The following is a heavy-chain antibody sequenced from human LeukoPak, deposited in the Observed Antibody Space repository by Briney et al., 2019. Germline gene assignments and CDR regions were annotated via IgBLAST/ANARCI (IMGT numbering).Heavy chain of an antibody. D-gene: IGHD6-13*01. V-gene: IGHV4-59*12. Sequence: RSSETLSLTCTVSGGSISSYYWSWIRQPPGKGLEWIGYIYYSGSTNYNPSLKSRVTISVDTSKNQFSLKLSSVTAADTAVYYCARVIAAAGTPKSKLYYYYYYGMDVWGQGTTVTVSS. CDR3: ARVIAAAGTPKSKLYYYYYYGMDV. CDR1: GGSISSYY. CDR2: IYYSGST. J-gene: IGHJ6*02.